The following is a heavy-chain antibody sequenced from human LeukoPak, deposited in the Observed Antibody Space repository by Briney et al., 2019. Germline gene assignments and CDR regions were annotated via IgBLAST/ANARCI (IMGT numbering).Heavy chain of an antibody. D-gene: IGHD3-10*01. CDR1: GFTFSSYS. V-gene: IGHV3-21*04. J-gene: IGHJ3*01. CDR3: SLWFGEPRAFDF. Sequence: PGGSLRLSCAASGFTFSSYSMNWVRQAPGKGLEWVSSISGGSDSIYYADSGKGRFTISRDNAKNSVYLQVNSLRAEDTAVYYCSLWFGEPRAFDFRGQGTMVTVSS. CDR2: ISGGSDSI.